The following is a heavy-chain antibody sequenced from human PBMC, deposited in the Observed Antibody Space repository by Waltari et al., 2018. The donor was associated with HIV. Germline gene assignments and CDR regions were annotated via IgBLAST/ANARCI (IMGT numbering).Heavy chain of an antibody. D-gene: IGHD6-6*01. Sequence: QVQLVESGGGVVQPGRSLRPPCAASGSSFNNYGMDWVRQAPGKGLEWVAVIWYDGSKKYYADYAKGRFTISRDNSKNTLYLQINSLRVEDTAVYFCVRTRLGGDGMDVWGQGTTVTVS. V-gene: IGHV3-33*01. J-gene: IGHJ6*02. CDR2: IWYDGSKK. CDR1: GSSFNNYG. CDR3: VRTRLGGDGMDV.